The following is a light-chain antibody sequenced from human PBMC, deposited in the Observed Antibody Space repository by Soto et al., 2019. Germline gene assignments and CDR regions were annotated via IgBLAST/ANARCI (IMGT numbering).Light chain of an antibody. V-gene: IGKV3-20*01. CDR2: GAS. Sequence: EILLTQSPGTLSLSPWEIATLSCRASQSVSSSYLAWYKQKPGQAPRLLIYGASSRATGIPDRFSGNGSGTDFTLTISRLEPEDFAAYYCQQYGTSPARVTFGPGTKVDIK. CDR3: QQYGTSPARVT. J-gene: IGKJ3*01. CDR1: QSVSSSY.